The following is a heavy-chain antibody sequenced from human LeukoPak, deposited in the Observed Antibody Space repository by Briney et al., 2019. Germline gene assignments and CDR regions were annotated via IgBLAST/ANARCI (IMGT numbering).Heavy chain of an antibody. CDR3: ARAVAGTPGLDY. CDR2: INPNSGGT. CDR1: GYTFTGYY. J-gene: IGHJ4*02. D-gene: IGHD6-19*01. V-gene: IGHV1-2*02. Sequence: ASVKVSCKASGYTFTGYYMHWVRQAPGQGLEWMGWINPNSGGTNYAQKVQGRVTMTRDTSISTAYMELSRLRSDDTAVYYCARAVAGTPGLDYWGQGTLVTVSS.